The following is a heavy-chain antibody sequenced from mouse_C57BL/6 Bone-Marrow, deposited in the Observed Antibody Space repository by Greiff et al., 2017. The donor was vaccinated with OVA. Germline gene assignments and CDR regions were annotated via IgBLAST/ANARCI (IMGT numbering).Heavy chain of an antibody. CDR2: IHPNSGST. CDR3: ARLLPVENYFDY. J-gene: IGHJ2*01. D-gene: IGHD1-1*01. CDR1: GYTFTSYW. Sequence: QVQLQQSGAELVKPGASVKLSCKASGYTFTSYWMHWVKQRPGQGLEWIGMIHPNSGSTNYNEKFKSKATLTVDKSSSTAYMQLSSLTSEDSAVYYCARLLPVENYFDYWGQGTTLTVSS. V-gene: IGHV1-64*01.